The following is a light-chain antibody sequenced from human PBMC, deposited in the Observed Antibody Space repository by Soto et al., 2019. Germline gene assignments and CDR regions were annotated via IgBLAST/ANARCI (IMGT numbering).Light chain of an antibody. CDR2: WAS. J-gene: IGKJ5*01. CDR3: QQYYDVPFT. CDR1: QPVLRSSNNKNH. Sequence: DIVMTQSPDSLTVSLGERATINCKASQPVLRSSNNKNHLAWYQQKPTQSPKMLISWASTRESGVPDRFSGSGSGTEFTLTISSLQAEDAAVYYCQQYYDVPFTFGQGTRLEIK. V-gene: IGKV4-1*01.